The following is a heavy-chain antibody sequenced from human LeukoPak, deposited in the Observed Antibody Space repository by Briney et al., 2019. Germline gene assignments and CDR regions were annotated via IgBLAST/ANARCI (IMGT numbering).Heavy chain of an antibody. J-gene: IGHJ4*02. D-gene: IGHD4-17*01. Sequence: GGSLRLSCAVFGFTFNSYAMSWVRQAPGKGLEWVSRISGSGGNTYYADSVKGRFTISRDNSKNTLYLQMNSLRAEDTAVYYCSTTVTLGYWGQGTLVTVSS. CDR1: GFTFNSYA. CDR2: ISGSGGNT. CDR3: STTVTLGY. V-gene: IGHV3-23*01.